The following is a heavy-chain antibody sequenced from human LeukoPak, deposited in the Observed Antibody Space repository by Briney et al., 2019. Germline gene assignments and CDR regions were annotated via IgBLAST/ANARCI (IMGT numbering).Heavy chain of an antibody. V-gene: IGHV4-61*01. CDR1: GGSVSSGSYY. CDR2: IYHSGST. Sequence: PSETLSLTCTVSGGSVSSGSYYWTCIRQPPGKGLEWIGYIYHSGSTKYNPSLKSRVTISVDTSKNQFSLKLSSVTAADTAVYYCARDQGGSYLPLGIDYWGQGTLVSVSS. CDR3: ARDQGGSYLPLGIDY. D-gene: IGHD1-26*01. J-gene: IGHJ4*02.